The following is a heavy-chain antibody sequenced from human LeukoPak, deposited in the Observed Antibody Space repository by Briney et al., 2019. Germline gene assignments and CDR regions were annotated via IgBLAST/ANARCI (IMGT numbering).Heavy chain of an antibody. Sequence: GGSLRLSCAASGFTFSTYVMSWVRQAPGKGLEWVSAISGSGGSTYYADSVKGRFTISRDNSKNTLYLQMNSLKTEDTALYYCSTDPYYDIWGQGTMVTVSS. CDR3: STDPYYDI. CDR1: GFTFSTYV. CDR2: ISGSGGST. V-gene: IGHV3-23*01. D-gene: IGHD1-26*01. J-gene: IGHJ3*02.